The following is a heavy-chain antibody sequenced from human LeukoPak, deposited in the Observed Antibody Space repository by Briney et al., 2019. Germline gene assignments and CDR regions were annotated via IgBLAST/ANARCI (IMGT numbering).Heavy chain of an antibody. D-gene: IGHD4-17*01. V-gene: IGHV3-23*01. CDR3: TTYYGDYVDYFDY. J-gene: IGHJ4*02. Sequence: GGSLRLSCAASGFTFSSYAMSWVRQAPGKGLEWVSAISGSGGSTYYADSVKGRFTISRDNSKNTLYLQMNSLRAEDTAVYYCTTYYGDYVDYFDYWGQGTLVTVSS. CDR2: ISGSGGST. CDR1: GFTFSSYA.